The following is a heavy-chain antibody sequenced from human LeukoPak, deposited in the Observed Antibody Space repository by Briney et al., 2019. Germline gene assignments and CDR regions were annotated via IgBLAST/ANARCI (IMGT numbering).Heavy chain of an antibody. CDR1: GFPFSTYW. Sequence: GGSLRLSCAASGFPFSTYWMYWVRQVAGKGLVWVSRIKSDGSSTSYADSVKGRFTISRDNAKNSLYLQMNSLRAEDTAVYYCARDRGIVGALDVWGKGTTVTVSS. J-gene: IGHJ6*04. V-gene: IGHV3-74*01. CDR3: ARDRGIVGALDV. CDR2: IKSDGSST. D-gene: IGHD1-26*01.